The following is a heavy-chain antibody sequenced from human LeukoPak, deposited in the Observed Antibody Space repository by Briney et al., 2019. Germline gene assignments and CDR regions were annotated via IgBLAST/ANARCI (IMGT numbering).Heavy chain of an antibody. Sequence: ASVKVSCKASGGTFSSYAISWVRQAPGQGLEWMGGIIPIFGTANYAQKFQGRVTITADKSTSTAYMELSSLRSEDTAVYYCARALGYGSGSYVDYWGQGTLVTVSS. V-gene: IGHV1-69*06. J-gene: IGHJ4*02. CDR3: ARALGYGSGSYVDY. D-gene: IGHD3-10*01. CDR2: IIPIFGTA. CDR1: GGTFSSYA.